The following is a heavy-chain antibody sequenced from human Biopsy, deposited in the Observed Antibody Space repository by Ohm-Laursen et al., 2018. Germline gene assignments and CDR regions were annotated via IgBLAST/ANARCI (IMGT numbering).Heavy chain of an antibody. V-gene: IGHV4-4*07. Sequence: GTLSLTCSVSGGFISTYYWNWIRQPAGKALEWIGRIYNTGSTNYNPSLQSRVTMSVDTSKNQFSLKMSSVTAADTAVYYCARDLPYYENSGYGAFDMWGQGTMVTVSS. CDR1: GGFISTYY. J-gene: IGHJ3*02. D-gene: IGHD3-22*01. CDR2: IYNTGST. CDR3: ARDLPYYENSGYGAFDM.